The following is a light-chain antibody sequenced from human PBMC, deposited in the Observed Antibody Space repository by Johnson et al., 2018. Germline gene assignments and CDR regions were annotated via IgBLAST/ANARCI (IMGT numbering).Light chain of an antibody. V-gene: IGLV1-51*02. J-gene: IGLJ1*01. Sequence: QSVLTQPPSVSAAPGQKVTISCSGSSSNIGNNYVSWYQQLPGTAPKLLIYENNKRPSGIPDRFSGSKSGTSATLGITGLQTGDEADYYCGTWDSSLSAGNFFVTGPKVTVL. CDR1: SSNIGNNY. CDR3: GTWDSSLSAGNF. CDR2: ENN.